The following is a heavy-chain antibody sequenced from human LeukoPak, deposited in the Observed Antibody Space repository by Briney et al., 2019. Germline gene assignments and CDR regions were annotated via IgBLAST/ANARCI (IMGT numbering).Heavy chain of an antibody. V-gene: IGHV7-4-1*02. CDR1: GYTFTSYA. CDR3: ARGPRQPGNYYYYYGMDV. J-gene: IGHJ6*02. D-gene: IGHD6-13*01. CDR2: INTNTGNP. Sequence: ASVKVSCKASGYTFTSYAMNWVRQAPGQGLEWMGWINTNTGNPTYAQGFTGRFVFSLDTSVSTAYLQISSLKAEDTAVYYCARGPRQPGNYYYYYGMDVWGQGTTVTVSS.